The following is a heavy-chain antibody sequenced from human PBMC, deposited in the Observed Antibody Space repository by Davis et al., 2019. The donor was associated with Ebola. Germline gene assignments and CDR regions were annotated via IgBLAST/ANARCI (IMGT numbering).Heavy chain of an antibody. CDR2: ISGSGGST. D-gene: IGHD2-2*02. Sequence: GGSLRLSCAASGFTFRSYAMSWVRQAPGKGLEWVSAISGSGGSTYYADSVKGRFTISRDSSKNTLYLQMNSLKTEDTAVYYCTTAPGIVVVPAAIGRGYYYGMDVWGQGTTVTVSS. V-gene: IGHV3-23*01. J-gene: IGHJ6*02. CDR3: TTAPGIVVVPAAIGRGYYYGMDV. CDR1: GFTFRSYA.